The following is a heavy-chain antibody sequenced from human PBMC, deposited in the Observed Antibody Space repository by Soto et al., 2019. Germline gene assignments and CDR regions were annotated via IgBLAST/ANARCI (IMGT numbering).Heavy chain of an antibody. J-gene: IGHJ4*02. CDR2: INLSGGST. D-gene: IGHD5-12*01. CDR3: ARASALKSGYDYMDYFDY. Sequence: QVQLVQSGAEVKKPGASVKVSCKASGYTFTSYYLHWVRQAPGQGLEWMGRINLSGGSTTYAQKFQDRVSMTRGMSRSTVYMELSSLTSEDTAVYYCARASALKSGYDYMDYFDYWGQGTLVTVSS. CDR1: GYTFTSYY. V-gene: IGHV1-46*01.